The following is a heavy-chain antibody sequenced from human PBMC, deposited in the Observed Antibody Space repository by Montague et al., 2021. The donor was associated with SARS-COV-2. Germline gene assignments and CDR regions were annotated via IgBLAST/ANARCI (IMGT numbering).Heavy chain of an antibody. J-gene: IGHJ6*02. V-gene: IGHV3-21*01. CDR3: ASELHPNYYYGMDV. CDR1: GFTFSRYS. CDR2: ISSSSSYI. Sequence: SLSLSCAASGFTFSRYSMNWVRQAPGKGLEWVSSISSSSSYIYYADSVXGRFTISRDNAKNSLYLQMNSLRAEDTAVYYCASELHPNYYYGMDVWGQGTTVTVSS. D-gene: IGHD4-11*01.